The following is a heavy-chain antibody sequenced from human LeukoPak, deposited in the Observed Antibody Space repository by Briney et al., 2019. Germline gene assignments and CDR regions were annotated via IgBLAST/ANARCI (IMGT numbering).Heavy chain of an antibody. CDR2: IYNSGST. Sequence: GGSLRLSCAASGFTVGYNYMTWVRQAPGKGLEWVSVIYNSGSTYYADSVKGRFTISRDNSKNTMYLQMNSLKGEDAAVYYCARRSNPPGRIDHWGQGTLVTVSS. CDR3: ARRSNPPGRIDH. V-gene: IGHV3-66*04. J-gene: IGHJ4*02. CDR1: GFTVGYNY. D-gene: IGHD1-14*01.